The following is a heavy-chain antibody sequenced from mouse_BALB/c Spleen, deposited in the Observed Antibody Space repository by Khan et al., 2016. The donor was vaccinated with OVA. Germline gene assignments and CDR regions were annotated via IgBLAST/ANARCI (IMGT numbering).Heavy chain of an antibody. CDR2: ISYSGST. V-gene: IGHV3-2*02. CDR3: ARDGSQYNYAMDY. Sequence: EVKLEESGPGLVKPSQSLSLTCTVTGYSITSDYAWNWIRQFPGNKLEWMGYISYSGSTNYNPSLKSRISITRDTSKNQFFLQLNSVTTEDTATYYCARDGSQYNYAMDYWGQGTSVTVSS. D-gene: IGHD2-3*01. CDR1: GYSITSDYA. J-gene: IGHJ4*01.